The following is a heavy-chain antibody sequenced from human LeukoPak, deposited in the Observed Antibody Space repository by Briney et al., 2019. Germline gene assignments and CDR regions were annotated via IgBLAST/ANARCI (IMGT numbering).Heavy chain of an antibody. CDR2: ITYSGLTT. J-gene: IGHJ5*02. D-gene: IGHD3/OR15-3a*01. CDR3: TKPGDSRIWTADFLS. Sequence: PGGSLRLSCAASGFAFNNYAMSWVRQPPGTGLDWVSSITYSGLTTYYADSVKGRFTISRDNAKNTLYLQLDSLTVEDPAVYYCTKPGDSRIWTADFLSWGQGTLVTVSS. CDR1: GFAFNNYA. V-gene: IGHV3-23*01.